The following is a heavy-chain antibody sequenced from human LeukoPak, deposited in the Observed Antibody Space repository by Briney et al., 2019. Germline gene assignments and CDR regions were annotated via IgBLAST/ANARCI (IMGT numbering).Heavy chain of an antibody. Sequence: GGSLRLSCSASGLTVSTNYLTWVRQAPGKGLEWVSVIYSGGNTYYADSVKGRFIISRDNSKNTLYLQMNSLRADDTAVYYCTRGPVGGFDAWGQGTLVTVSS. D-gene: IGHD1-26*01. J-gene: IGHJ5*02. CDR1: GLTVSTNY. CDR2: IYSGGNT. CDR3: TRGPVGGFDA. V-gene: IGHV3-53*01.